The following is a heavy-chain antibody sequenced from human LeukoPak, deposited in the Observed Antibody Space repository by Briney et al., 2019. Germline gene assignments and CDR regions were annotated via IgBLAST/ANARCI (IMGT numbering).Heavy chain of an antibody. D-gene: IGHD3-16*01. J-gene: IGHJ3*02. CDR3: VRDRVLGAFDI. V-gene: IGHV4-59*01. Sequence: PSETLSLTCTVSGGSISSYSWTWIRQPPGKGLEWIGSIYYSGSTNYNPSLKSRVAISVDTSKNQFSLKLSSVTAADTAVYYCVRDRVLGAFDIWGQGTMVTVSS. CDR1: GGSISSYS. CDR2: IYYSGST.